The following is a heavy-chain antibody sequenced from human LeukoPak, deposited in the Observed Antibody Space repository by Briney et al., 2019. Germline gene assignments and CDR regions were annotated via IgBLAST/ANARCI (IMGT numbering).Heavy chain of an antibody. Sequence: PGGSLRLSCAASGFTFSNAWMSWVRQAPGKGLEWVGRIKSKTDGGTTDYAAPVKGRFTISRDDSKNTLYLEMNSLKTEDTAVYCCTTERYFDWLSPGGYFDYWGQGTLVTVSS. D-gene: IGHD3-9*01. CDR2: IKSKTDGGTT. CDR3: TTERYFDWLSPGGYFDY. V-gene: IGHV3-15*01. CDR1: GFTFSNAW. J-gene: IGHJ4*02.